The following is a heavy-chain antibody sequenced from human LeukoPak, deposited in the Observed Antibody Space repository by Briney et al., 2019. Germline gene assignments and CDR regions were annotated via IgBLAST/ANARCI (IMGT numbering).Heavy chain of an antibody. V-gene: IGHV3-30*02. Sequence: PGGSLRLSCAASGFTFSSYGMHLVRQAPRKALEWVAFIRYDGSNKYYADSVKGRFTISRDNSKNTLYLQMNSLRAEDTAVYYCAPIMITFGGVIPFDYWGQGTLVTVSS. CDR2: IRYDGSNK. J-gene: IGHJ4*02. D-gene: IGHD3-16*02. CDR3: APIMITFGGVIPFDY. CDR1: GFTFSSYG.